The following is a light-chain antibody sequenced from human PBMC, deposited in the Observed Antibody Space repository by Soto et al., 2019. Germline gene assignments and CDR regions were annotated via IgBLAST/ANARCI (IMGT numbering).Light chain of an antibody. J-gene: IGLJ1*01. CDR2: RNN. Sequence: QSMLTQPPSASGTPGQRVTISCSGSSSNIGSNYVYWYQQLPGTAPKLLIYRNNQRTSGVPDRFSGSKSGTSAPLAISGLRSEDEADYYCAAWDDSLSGLYVFGTGTKVTVL. CDR1: SSNIGSNY. V-gene: IGLV1-47*01. CDR3: AAWDDSLSGLYV.